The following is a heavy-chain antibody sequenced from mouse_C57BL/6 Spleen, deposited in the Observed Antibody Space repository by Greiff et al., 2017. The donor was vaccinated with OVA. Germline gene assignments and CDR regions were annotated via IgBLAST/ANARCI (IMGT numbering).Heavy chain of an antibody. D-gene: IGHD1-1*01. CDR2: INPNNGGT. V-gene: IGHV1-18*01. J-gene: IGHJ4*01. CDR1: GYAFTDYN. CDR3: ARRDYYYGSSSGYYAMDY. Sequence: EVKLMESGPELVKPGASVKISCKASGYAFTDYNMDWVKQSHGKSLEWIGDINPNNGGTIYNQKFKGKATLTVDKSSSTAYMELRSLTSEDTAVYYCARRDYYYGSSSGYYAMDYWGQGTSVTVSS.